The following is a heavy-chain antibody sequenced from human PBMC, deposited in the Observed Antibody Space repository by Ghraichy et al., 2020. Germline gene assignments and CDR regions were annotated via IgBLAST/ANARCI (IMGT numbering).Heavy chain of an antibody. CDR1: GLSITNYA. CDR3: AKSQGKWSFDY. CDR2: TSSSGDIT. V-gene: IGHV3-23*01. J-gene: IGHJ4*02. D-gene: IGHD2-15*01. Sequence: GESLNISCAASGLSITNYAMSWVRLAPGKGLEWVSGTSSSGDITYYADSVKGRFTISRDNSRSTLYLQMSSLRAEDTAVYYCAKSQGKWSFDYWGQGTLVTVSS.